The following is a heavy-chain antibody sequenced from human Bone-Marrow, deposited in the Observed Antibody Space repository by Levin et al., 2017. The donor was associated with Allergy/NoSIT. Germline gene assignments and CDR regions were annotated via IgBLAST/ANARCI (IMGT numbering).Heavy chain of an antibody. D-gene: IGHD3-10*01. CDR2: IKSKSDGGTT. CDR3: TTDRGIRSRPLFYS. Sequence: GGSLRLSCASSGLTLSSAWLGWVRQAPGEGLQWVGRIKSKSDGGTTDYGAAVEGRFTISRDDSRNTLYLQMNSLTTEDTAMYYCTTDRGIRSRPLFYSWGPGTLVTVSS. V-gene: IGHV3-15*05. J-gene: IGHJ4*02. CDR1: GLTLSSAW.